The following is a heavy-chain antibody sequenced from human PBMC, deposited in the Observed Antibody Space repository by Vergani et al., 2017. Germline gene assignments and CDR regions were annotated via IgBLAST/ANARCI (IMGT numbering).Heavy chain of an antibody. Sequence: QVQLVQSGAEVKKPGSSVKVSCKASGATFRSNTISWVRQVPGQGLEWMGRIIPVLGKTKYAQDFQGRLTITADTSTSTAYMELSSLRSDDTAVYYCARGYCSSTSCYRAYYYYMDVWGKGTTVTVSS. J-gene: IGHJ6*03. CDR1: GATFRSNT. CDR2: IIPVLGKT. D-gene: IGHD2-2*02. CDR3: ARGYCSSTSCYRAYYYYMDV. V-gene: IGHV1-69*02.